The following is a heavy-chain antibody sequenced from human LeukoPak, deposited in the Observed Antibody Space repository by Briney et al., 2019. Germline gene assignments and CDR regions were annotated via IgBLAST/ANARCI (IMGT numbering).Heavy chain of an antibody. CDR3: ARHDPGWFDT. CDR1: GRSISSSY. J-gene: IGHJ5*02. V-gene: IGHV4-59*08. CDR2: IHYSGST. D-gene: IGHD7-27*01. Sequence: SDTLSLTCTVSGRSISSSYWSWIRHPPGKGLEWIGYIHYSGSTNYNPSLKSRATISVDTSKAHFSLKLSSATAADTAVYYCARHDPGWFDTWGQGTLVTVSS.